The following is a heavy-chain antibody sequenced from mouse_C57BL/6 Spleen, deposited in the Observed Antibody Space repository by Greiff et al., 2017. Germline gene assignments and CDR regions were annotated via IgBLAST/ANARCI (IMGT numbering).Heavy chain of an antibody. D-gene: IGHD2-4*01. CDR3: ARSDYDYDGGAFYYAMDY. CDR2: INPYNGGT. V-gene: IGHV1-19*01. J-gene: IGHJ4*01. CDR1: GYTFTDYY. Sequence: EVQLQQSGPVLVKPGASVKMSCKASGYTFTDYYMNWVKQSHGKSLEWIGVINPYNGGTSYNQKFKGKATLTVDKSSSTAYMELNSLTSEDSAVYYCARSDYDYDGGAFYYAMDYWGQGTSVTVSS.